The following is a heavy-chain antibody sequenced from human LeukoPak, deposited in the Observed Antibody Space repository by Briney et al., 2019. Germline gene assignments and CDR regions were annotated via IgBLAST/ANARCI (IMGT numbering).Heavy chain of an antibody. V-gene: IGHV4-61*08. CDR1: GVSVSSGGYS. J-gene: IGHJ6*02. CDR2: IYYSGST. D-gene: IGHD2-2*01. CDR3: ARDKLVGYYYGMDV. Sequence: PSETLSLTCTVSGVSVSSGGYSWNWIRQPPGKGLEWIGYIYYSGSTNYNPSLKSRVTISVDTSKNQFSLKLSSVTAADTAMYYCARDKLVGYYYGMDVWGQGTTVTVSS.